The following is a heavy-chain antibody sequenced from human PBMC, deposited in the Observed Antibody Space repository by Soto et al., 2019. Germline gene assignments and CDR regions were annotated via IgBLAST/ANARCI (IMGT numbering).Heavy chain of an antibody. Sequence: QVQLVESGGGVVQPGRSLRLSCAASGFTFSSYAMHWVRQAPGKGLEWVAVISYDGSNKYYADSVKGRFTISRDNSRNTLYLQMNSLRAEDTAVYYCERDGEMATILDFDYWGQGTLVTVSS. J-gene: IGHJ4*02. CDR1: GFTFSSYA. D-gene: IGHD5-12*01. CDR2: ISYDGSNK. CDR3: ERDGEMATILDFDY. V-gene: IGHV3-30-3*01.